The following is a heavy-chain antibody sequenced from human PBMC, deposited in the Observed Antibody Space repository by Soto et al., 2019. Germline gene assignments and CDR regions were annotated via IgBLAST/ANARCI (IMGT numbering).Heavy chain of an antibody. CDR3: ARGYYYGSGSSLAY. D-gene: IGHD3-10*01. J-gene: IGHJ4*02. V-gene: IGHV4-34*01. Sequence: QVQLQQWGAGLLKPSETLSLTCAVYRGSLSTYYWSWIRQTPGKGLEWIGEINHSGSTNYNPSLKTRVTISVDTSKHQFSLKLNSVTAADTAVYYCARGYYYGSGSSLAYWGQGTLVTVSS. CDR1: RGSLSTYY. CDR2: INHSGST.